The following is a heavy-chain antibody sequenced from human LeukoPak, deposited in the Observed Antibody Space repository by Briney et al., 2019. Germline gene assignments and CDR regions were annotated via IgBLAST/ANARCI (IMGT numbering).Heavy chain of an antibody. CDR2: IYYSGNT. CDR1: GVSISTYY. Sequence: SETLSLTCTVSGVSISTYYWGWIRQPPGKGREWIGYIYYSGNTNYNPSLKSRVTISVDTSKNQFSLKLSSVTAADTAVYYCARVGMGSFDIWGQGTMVTVSS. CDR3: ARVGMGSFDI. J-gene: IGHJ3*02. D-gene: IGHD1-26*01. V-gene: IGHV4-59*08.